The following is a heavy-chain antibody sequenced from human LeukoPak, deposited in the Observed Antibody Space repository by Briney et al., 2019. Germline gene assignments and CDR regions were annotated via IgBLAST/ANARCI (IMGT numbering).Heavy chain of an antibody. V-gene: IGHV3-23*01. CDR1: GFTFSNHA. D-gene: IGHD1-1*01. CDR3: ANEEVPNDY. CDR2: ISISGHKT. Sequence: GGSLRLSCAASGFTFSNHAMSWVRQAPGKGLEWVSGISISGHKTYYADSVKGRFTISRDNSKNTVYLQMNSLRVDATAVYYCANEEVPNDYWGQGTLVTVSS. J-gene: IGHJ4*02.